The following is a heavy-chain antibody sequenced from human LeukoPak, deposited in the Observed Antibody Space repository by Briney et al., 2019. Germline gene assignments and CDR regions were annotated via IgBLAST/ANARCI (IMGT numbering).Heavy chain of an antibody. Sequence: PSETLSLTCTVSAGSINSGGYFWTWVRQHPGEGLEWIGYIWNSGNSYYNPSLSSRVIISADSSKSTFSLKLSSVTVADTAVYYCARYHCGSTYCPGVDFYGQGTLVTVSS. J-gene: IGHJ4*02. CDR2: IWNSGNS. D-gene: IGHD2-2*01. CDR1: AGSINSGGYF. V-gene: IGHV4-31*03. CDR3: ARYHCGSTYCPGVDF.